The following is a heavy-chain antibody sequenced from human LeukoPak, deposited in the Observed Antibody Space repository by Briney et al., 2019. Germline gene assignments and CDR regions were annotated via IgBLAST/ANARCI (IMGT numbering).Heavy chain of an antibody. J-gene: IGHJ4*02. CDR3: ARDSPVFDFWSGYRSEYYFDY. CDR1: GFTFSSYA. V-gene: IGHV3-30-3*01. D-gene: IGHD3-3*01. Sequence: PGRSLRLSCAASGFTFSSYAMHWARQAPGKGLEWVAVISYDGSNKYYADSVKGRFTISRDNSKNTLYLQMNSLRAEDTAVYYCARDSPVFDFWSGYRSEYYFDYWGQGTLVTVSS. CDR2: ISYDGSNK.